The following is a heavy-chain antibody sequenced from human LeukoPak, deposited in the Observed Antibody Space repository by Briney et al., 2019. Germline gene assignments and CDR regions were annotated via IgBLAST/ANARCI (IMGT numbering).Heavy chain of an antibody. CDR2: INPNSGGT. V-gene: IGHV1-2*06. Sequence: GASVKVSCKASGYTFTSYDINWVRQAPGQGLEWMGRINPNSGGTDYAPKFQGRVTMTRDTSISTAYMDLSRLRSDDMAVYYCARVHDYFFQHWGQGTLVTVSS. D-gene: IGHD2/OR15-2a*01. CDR1: GYTFTSYD. CDR3: ARVHDYFFQH. J-gene: IGHJ1*01.